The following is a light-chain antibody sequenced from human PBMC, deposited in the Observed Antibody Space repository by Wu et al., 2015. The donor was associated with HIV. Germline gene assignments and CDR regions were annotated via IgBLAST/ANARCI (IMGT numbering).Light chain of an antibody. CDR2: DAS. CDR1: QSVTSSY. J-gene: IGKJ5*01. Sequence: EIVLTQSPGTLSLSPGERATLSCRASQSVTSSYLGWYQQKSGQAPRLLIYDASNRATGIPARFSGSGSGADFTLTISSLEPEDFAVYYCQQSNNWPLTFGQGTRLEIK. V-gene: IGKV3D-20*02. CDR3: QQSNNWPLT.